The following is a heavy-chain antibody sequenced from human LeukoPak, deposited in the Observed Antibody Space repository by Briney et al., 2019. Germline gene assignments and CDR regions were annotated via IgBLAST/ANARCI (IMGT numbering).Heavy chain of an antibody. CDR1: GYTLTELS. CDR3: ATEFRTNHPLDY. J-gene: IGHJ4*02. CDR2: FDPEDGET. V-gene: IGHV1-24*01. D-gene: IGHD2-8*01. Sequence: ASVKVSCKVSGYTLTELSMHWVRQAPGKGLEWMGGFDPEDGETIYAQKFQGRVTMTEDTSTDTAYMELSSLRSEDTAVYYCATEFRTNHPLDYWGQGTLVTVSS.